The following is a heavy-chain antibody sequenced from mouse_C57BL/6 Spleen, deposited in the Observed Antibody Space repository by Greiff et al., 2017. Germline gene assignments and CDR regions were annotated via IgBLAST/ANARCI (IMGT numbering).Heavy chain of an antibody. J-gene: IGHJ3*01. Sequence: VQLQQSGGGLVKPGGSLKLSCAASGFTFSDYGMHWVRQAPEEGLEWVAYISSGSSTIYYADTVKGRFTISRDNAKNTLFLQMTSLRSEDTAMYYCERGRVYWGQGTLVTVSA. CDR3: ERGRVY. V-gene: IGHV5-17*01. CDR1: GFTFSDYG. CDR2: ISSGSSTI.